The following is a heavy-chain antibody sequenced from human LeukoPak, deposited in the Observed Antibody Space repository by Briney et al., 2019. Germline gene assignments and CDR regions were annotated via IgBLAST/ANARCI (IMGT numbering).Heavy chain of an antibody. CDR3: ARGRGYCSSSGCFYYYMDV. J-gene: IGHJ6*03. CDR1: GYTFIGYY. CDR2: INANGGGT. D-gene: IGHD2-2*01. Sequence: GASVRVSCKTSGYTFIGYYMHWVRQAPGQGLEWMGWINANGGGTSYAQKFQDRVMMTRDKSISTAYMELSRLRPDDTAVYYCARGRGYCSSSGCFYYYMDVWGKGTTVAVSS. V-gene: IGHV1-2*02.